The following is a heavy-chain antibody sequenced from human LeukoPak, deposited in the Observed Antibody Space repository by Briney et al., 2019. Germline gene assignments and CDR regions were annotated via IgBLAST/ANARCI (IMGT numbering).Heavy chain of an antibody. CDR1: GGSISSYY. Sequence: SETLSLTCTVSGGSISSYYWSWIRQPPGKGLEWIGYIYYSGSTNYNPSLKSRVTISVDTSKNQFSLKLSSVTAADTAVYYCASRSSSYYYYYGMDVWGQGTTVTVSS. CDR3: ASRSSSYYYYYGMDV. CDR2: IYYSGST. D-gene: IGHD6-6*01. V-gene: IGHV4-59*01. J-gene: IGHJ6*02.